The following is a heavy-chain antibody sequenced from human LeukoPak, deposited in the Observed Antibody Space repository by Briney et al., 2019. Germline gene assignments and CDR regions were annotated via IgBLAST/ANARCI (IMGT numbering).Heavy chain of an antibody. Sequence: PGGSLRLSCAASGFTFSSYSMNWVRQAPGKGLEWVSSISSSSSYIYYADSVKGRFTSYRDNAKNSLYLQMNSLRAEDTAVYYCARESQGYCSSTSCYALGAFDIWGQGTMVTVSS. D-gene: IGHD2-2*01. CDR3: ARESQGYCSSTSCYALGAFDI. CDR1: GFTFSSYS. V-gene: IGHV3-21*01. CDR2: ISSSSSYI. J-gene: IGHJ3*02.